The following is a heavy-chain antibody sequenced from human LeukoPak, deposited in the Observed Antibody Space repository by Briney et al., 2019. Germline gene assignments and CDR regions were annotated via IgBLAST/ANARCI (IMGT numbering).Heavy chain of an antibody. CDR3: ARGCSGGSCYSGSAFDE. V-gene: IGHV4-4*07. CDR1: GGSVSSYY. CDR2: YYTSGST. D-gene: IGHD2-15*01. J-gene: IGHJ4*02. Sequence: SSETLSLTCIVSGGSVSSYYWTWIRQPAGKGLEWIGRYYTSGSTNYNPSLKSRVTMSVDTSKNQFSLKLSSVTAAGTAMYYCARGCSGGSCYSGSAFDEWGQGTLVTVSS.